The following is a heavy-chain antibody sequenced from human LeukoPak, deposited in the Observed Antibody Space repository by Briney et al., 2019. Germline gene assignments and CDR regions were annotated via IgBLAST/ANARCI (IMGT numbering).Heavy chain of an antibody. CDR2: FDPEDGET. CDR3: ATDSPTRDIVVVVAATPAAFDI. D-gene: IGHD2-15*01. V-gene: IGHV1-24*01. J-gene: IGHJ3*02. CDR1: GYALTELS. Sequence: ASVTVSFTVSGYALTELSMHWVRQAPGKGLEWMGGFDPEDGETIYAQRFQGRVTMTEDTSTDTVYMELSSLRSEDTAVYYCATDSPTRDIVVVVAATPAAFDIWGQGTMVTVSS.